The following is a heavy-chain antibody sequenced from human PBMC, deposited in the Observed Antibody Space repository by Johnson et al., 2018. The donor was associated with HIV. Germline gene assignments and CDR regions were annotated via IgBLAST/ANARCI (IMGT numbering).Heavy chain of an antibody. D-gene: IGHD2-2*02. CDR3: ARVGGLYCSSTSCYKGDAFDI. V-gene: IGHV3-11*01. Sequence: VQLVESGGGVVQPGRSLRLSCAASGFTFSDYYMSWIRKAPGKGLEWVSYISSSGSTIYYADSVKGRFTLSRDNTKNSLYLQMNSLRAEDTAVYYCARVGGLYCSSTSCYKGDAFDIWGQGTMVTVSS. CDR1: GFTFSDYY. J-gene: IGHJ3*02. CDR2: ISSSGSTI.